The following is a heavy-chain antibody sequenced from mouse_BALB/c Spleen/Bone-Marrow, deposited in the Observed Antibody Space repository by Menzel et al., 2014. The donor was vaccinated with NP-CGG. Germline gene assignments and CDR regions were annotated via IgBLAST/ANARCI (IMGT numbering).Heavy chain of an antibody. Sequence: EVQLVESGGGLVQPGGSLKLSCAASGFDFSRYWMSWVRQAPGKGLEWIGEINPDSTTINYTPSLKNKFIISRDNAKNTLYLQMSKVRSEDTALYYCARLGYYGVMVYWGQGTSVTVSS. CDR1: GFDFSRYW. J-gene: IGHJ4*01. V-gene: IGHV4-1*02. CDR3: ARLGYYGVMVY. CDR2: INPDSTTI. D-gene: IGHD1-1*01.